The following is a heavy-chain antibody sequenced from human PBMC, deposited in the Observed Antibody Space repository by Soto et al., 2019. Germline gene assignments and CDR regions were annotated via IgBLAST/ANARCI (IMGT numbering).Heavy chain of an antibody. D-gene: IGHD1-20*01. V-gene: IGHV1-69*06. CDR2: IDHIVDTS. CDR3: ATYPRPYKWTDI. Sequence: QVRLEQSGAEVKKPGSSVRVSCQASGGALTSYPIHWVRQAPGQGLEWMGVIDHIVDTSNLAENFKTRLTLTADTSTKTVYMDLTSLRSDDTAIYFCATYPRPYKWTDIWGRGTQLTVSS. J-gene: IGHJ4*02. CDR1: GGALTSYP.